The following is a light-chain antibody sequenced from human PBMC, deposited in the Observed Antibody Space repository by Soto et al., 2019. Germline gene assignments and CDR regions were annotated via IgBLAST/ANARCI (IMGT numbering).Light chain of an antibody. CDR3: QQYYSSPFT. J-gene: IGKJ3*01. CDR2: AAS. CDR1: QSVSSNF. Sequence: EIVLTQSPGTLSLSPGEGATLSCRASQSVSSNFLAWYQQKPGQAPRLLIYAASSRATGISDRFSGSGSETDFTFTIRRLEPEDFAVYYCQQYYSSPFTFGPRTKV. V-gene: IGKV3-20*01.